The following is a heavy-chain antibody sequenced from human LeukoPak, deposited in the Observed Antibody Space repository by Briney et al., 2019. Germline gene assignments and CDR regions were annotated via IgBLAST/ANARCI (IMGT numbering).Heavy chain of an antibody. V-gene: IGHV3-21*01. CDR3: AIDLLGTLVRGHIDY. CDR2: ISTSSSYI. CDR1: GFTFSSYS. J-gene: IGHJ4*02. D-gene: IGHD3-10*01. Sequence: GGSLSLSCAASGFTFSSYSMNWVRQAPGKGLEWVSSISTSSSYIYYADSVKGRFTISRDNAKNSLYLQMNSLRAEDTAVYYCAIDLLGTLVRGHIDYWGQGTLVTVSS.